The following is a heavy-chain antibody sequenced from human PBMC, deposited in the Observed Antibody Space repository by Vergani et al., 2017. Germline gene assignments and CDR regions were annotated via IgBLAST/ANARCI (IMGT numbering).Heavy chain of an antibody. CDR2: ISGSGGRT. Sequence: EVQLLESGGGLVQPGGSLRLSCAASGFTFSSYAMSWVRQAPGKGLEWVSAISGSGGRTYYADSVKGRFTISRDNSKNKLYLPMNSLRAEDTAVYYCASISSGRREKNFDYWGQGTLVTVSS. CDR1: GFTFSSYA. D-gene: IGHD6-19*01. J-gene: IGHJ4*02. CDR3: ASISSGRREKNFDY. V-gene: IGHV3-23*01.